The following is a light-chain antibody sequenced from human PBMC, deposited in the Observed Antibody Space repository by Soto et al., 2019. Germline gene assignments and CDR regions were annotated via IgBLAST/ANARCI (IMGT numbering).Light chain of an antibody. J-gene: IGKJ1*01. Sequence: DIQMTQSPSTLSASVGDRVTITCRASQSISSWLAWYQQKPGKAPKLLIYKASSLERGVPSRFSGSGSGTEFTLTISSLQPDDFATYYCQQDNSWTFGQGTKVEIK. CDR1: QSISSW. CDR3: QQDNSWT. V-gene: IGKV1-5*03. CDR2: KAS.